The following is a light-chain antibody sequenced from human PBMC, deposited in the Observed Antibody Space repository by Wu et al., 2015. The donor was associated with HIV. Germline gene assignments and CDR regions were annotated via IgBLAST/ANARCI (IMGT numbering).Light chain of an antibody. V-gene: IGKV1-9*01. CDR2: DAP. CDR1: QDIVTY. Sequence: IKLTQSPSSLSASIGDRITITCRASQDIVTYLAWYQQTPGKAPRVLIHDAPTLQTGVSSRFSGSGSGTEFTLSISGLQREDFAIYYCQQLNSFPLTFGQGTRLETK. J-gene: IGKJ5*01. CDR3: QQLNSFPLT.